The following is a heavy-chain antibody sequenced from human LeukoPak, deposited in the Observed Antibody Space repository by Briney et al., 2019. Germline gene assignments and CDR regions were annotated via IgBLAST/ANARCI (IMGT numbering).Heavy chain of an antibody. Sequence: PGGSPRLSCAASGLTFSSYAMNWVRQAPGKGLEWVSAVRGSDAGTSYADSVKGRFTISRDNSKNTLYLQMNSLRAEDTAVYYCAKNRGGSYYSGSDYWGQGTLVTVSS. J-gene: IGHJ4*02. CDR3: AKNRGGSYYSGSDY. CDR2: VRGSDAGT. CDR1: GLTFSSYA. D-gene: IGHD1-26*01. V-gene: IGHV3-23*01.